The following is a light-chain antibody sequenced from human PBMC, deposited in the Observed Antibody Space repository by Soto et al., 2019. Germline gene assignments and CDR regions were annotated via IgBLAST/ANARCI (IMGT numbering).Light chain of an antibody. Sequence: EIVMTQSPATLSVSPGERATLSCRASQSVSSNLAWYQQKPGQAPRPLIYGASTRATGIPARFSGSGSGTEFTLTISSLQSEDFAVYYCKQYNNWPLTFGGGTKVDIK. CDR2: GAS. V-gene: IGKV3-15*01. CDR1: QSVSSN. CDR3: KQYNNWPLT. J-gene: IGKJ4*01.